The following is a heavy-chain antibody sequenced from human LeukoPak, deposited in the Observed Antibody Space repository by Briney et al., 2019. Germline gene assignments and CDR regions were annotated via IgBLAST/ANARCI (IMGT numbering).Heavy chain of an antibody. CDR1: GGTFSSYA. V-gene: IGHV1-69*04. D-gene: IGHD6-13*01. Sequence: SVKVSCKASGGTFSSYAISWVRQAPGQGLEWMGRIIPILGIANYAQKFQGRVTITADKSTSTAYMELSSLRSEDTAVYYCARSLAAAGQASYGMDVWGQGTTVTVSS. J-gene: IGHJ6*02. CDR3: ARSLAAAGQASYGMDV. CDR2: IIPILGIA.